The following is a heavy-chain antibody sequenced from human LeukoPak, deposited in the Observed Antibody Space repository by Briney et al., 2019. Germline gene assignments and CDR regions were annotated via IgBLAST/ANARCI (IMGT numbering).Heavy chain of an antibody. CDR1: GYRFPDYW. CDR2: IFPGDSNI. J-gene: IGHJ6*02. Sequence: GESLKISWKGFGYRFPDYWIGWGRQMPGKGLEWMGIIFPGDSNIHYSPSFQGQVTISAENSLSTAYLQWSSLKASDTAMYYCVRHGLKGCSGGRCFLSFFYYGPDVWGQGSTVTVSS. V-gene: IGHV5-51*01. D-gene: IGHD2-15*01. CDR3: VRHGLKGCSGGRCFLSFFYYGPDV.